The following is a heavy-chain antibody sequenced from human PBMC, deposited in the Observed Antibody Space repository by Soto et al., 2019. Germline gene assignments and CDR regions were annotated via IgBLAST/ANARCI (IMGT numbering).Heavy chain of an antibody. J-gene: IGHJ5*02. Sequence: GGSLRLSCAASGFTFSSYAMSWVRQAPGKGLEWVSAISGSGGSTYYADSVKGRFTISRDNSKNTLYLQLNSLKAEDTAVYYCAKSVGGPHITEKNWFDPWGQGTLVTVSS. CDR3: AKSVGGPHITEKNWFDP. D-gene: IGHD1-26*01. CDR1: GFTFSSYA. V-gene: IGHV3-23*01. CDR2: ISGSGGST.